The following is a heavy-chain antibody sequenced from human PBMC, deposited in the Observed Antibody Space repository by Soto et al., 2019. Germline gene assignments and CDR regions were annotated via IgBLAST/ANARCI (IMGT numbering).Heavy chain of an antibody. CDR1: GDSVSSNSAA. V-gene: IGHV6-1*01. CDR3: TRFVSSGSYYEEMGNDAFDI. J-gene: IGHJ3*02. CDR2: TYYRSKGYN. D-gene: IGHD1-26*01. Sequence: QSQTLSPTCAISGDSVSSNSAAWNWIRQSPSRGLEWLGRTYYRSKGYNDYAVSVKSRITINPDTSKNQFSLQLNSVTPEVTAVYYCTRFVSSGSYYEEMGNDAFDIWGQGTMVTVSS.